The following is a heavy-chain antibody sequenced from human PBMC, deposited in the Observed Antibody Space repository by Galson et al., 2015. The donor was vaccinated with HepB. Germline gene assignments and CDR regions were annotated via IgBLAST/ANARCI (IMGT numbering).Heavy chain of an antibody. CDR3: ATVVVPAAPHLAGDWYFDL. CDR1: GYTFTSYG. Sequence: SVKVSCKASGYTFTSYGISWVRQAPGQGLEWMGWISAYNGNTNYAQKLQGRVTMTTDTSTSTAYMELRSLRSDDTTVYYCATVVVPAAPHLAGDWYFDLWGRGTLVTVSS. CDR2: ISAYNGNT. D-gene: IGHD2-2*01. V-gene: IGHV1-18*04. J-gene: IGHJ2*01.